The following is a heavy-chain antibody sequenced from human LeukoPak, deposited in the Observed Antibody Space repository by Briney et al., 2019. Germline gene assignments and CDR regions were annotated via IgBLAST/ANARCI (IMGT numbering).Heavy chain of an antibody. J-gene: IGHJ3*02. V-gene: IGHV4-34*01. CDR1: GGSFSGYY. CDR3: ATEHYGDYGDDAFDI. D-gene: IGHD4-17*01. CDR2: INHSGST. Sequence: SETLSLTCAVYGGSFSGYYWSWIRQPPGKGLEWIGEINHSGSTNYNPSLKSRVTISVDTSKNQFSLKLSSVTAADTAVYYCATEHYGDYGDDAFDIWGQGTMVTVSS.